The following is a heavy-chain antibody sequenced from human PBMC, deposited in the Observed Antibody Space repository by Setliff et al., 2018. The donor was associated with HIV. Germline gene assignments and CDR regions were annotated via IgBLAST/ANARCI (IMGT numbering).Heavy chain of an antibody. Sequence: PGGSLRLSCAATGFTFSSYVLHWVRQAPGKGLEWVAVMSTGGDIKVYADSVKGRFTISRDNSKNTVYLQMNSLRVEDTAVYYCARELYREWDYWGQGTLVTVSS. CDR3: ARELYREWDY. CDR2: MSTGGDIK. J-gene: IGHJ4*02. V-gene: IGHV3-30*14. CDR1: GFTFSSYV. D-gene: IGHD3-16*02.